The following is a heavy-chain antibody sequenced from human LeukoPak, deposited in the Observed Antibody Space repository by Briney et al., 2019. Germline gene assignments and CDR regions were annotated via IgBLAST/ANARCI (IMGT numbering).Heavy chain of an antibody. V-gene: IGHV3-74*01. Sequence: GGSLRLSCAASGFTFSSYWMHWVRQAPGKGLVWVSRINSDGRTTDYADSAKGRFTISRDNAKNTLYLQMNSLRAEDTAMYFCTRSPRTYLEYWGQGTLVTVSS. J-gene: IGHJ4*02. CDR2: INSDGRTT. CDR1: GFTFSSYW. CDR3: TRSPRTYLEY.